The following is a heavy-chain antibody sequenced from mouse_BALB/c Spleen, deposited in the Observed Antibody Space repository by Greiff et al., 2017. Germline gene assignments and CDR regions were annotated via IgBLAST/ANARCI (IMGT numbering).Heavy chain of an antibody. Sequence: VNVVESGPGLVAPSQSLSITCTVSGFSLTSYGVHWVRQPPGKGLEWLGVIWAGGSTNYNSALMSRLSISKDNSKSQVFLKMNSLQTDDTAMYYCARDRELRYFDVWGAGTAVTVSS. CDR1: GFSLTSYG. CDR3: ARDRELRYFDV. J-gene: IGHJ1*01. D-gene: IGHD1-1*01. CDR2: IWAGGST. V-gene: IGHV2-9*02.